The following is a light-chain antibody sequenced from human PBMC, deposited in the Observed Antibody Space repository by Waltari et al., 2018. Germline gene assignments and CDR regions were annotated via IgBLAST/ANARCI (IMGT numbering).Light chain of an antibody. V-gene: IGLV2-11*01. J-gene: IGLJ3*02. Sequence: QSALTQPRSVSGSPGQSVTISCTGSGSDVGDYNYVSWYQQHQGKAPKVVIYDVTKRPSGVPDRFSGSRSGNSASLTISGLQAEDEADYYCCSYAGTWVFGGGTKLTVL. CDR2: DVT. CDR3: CSYAGTWV. CDR1: GSDVGDYNY.